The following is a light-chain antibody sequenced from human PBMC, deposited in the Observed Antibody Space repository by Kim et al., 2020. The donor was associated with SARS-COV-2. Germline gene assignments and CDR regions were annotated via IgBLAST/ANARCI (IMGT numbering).Light chain of an antibody. CDR1: QSISSH. CDR2: DAS. J-gene: IGKJ4*01. CDR3: QQHYSWPLT. Sequence: EIVMTQSPATLSVSPGERATLSCRASQSISSHLAWYQQKPGQPPRLLIYDASNGATGIPARFSGSGSGTDFTLTISSLQPEDFAVYYCQQHYSWPLTFGRGTKVDIK. V-gene: IGKV3-15*01.